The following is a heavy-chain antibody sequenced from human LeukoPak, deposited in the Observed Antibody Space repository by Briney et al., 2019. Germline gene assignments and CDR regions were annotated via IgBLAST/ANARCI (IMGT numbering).Heavy chain of an antibody. D-gene: IGHD5-18*01. CDR2: IYTSGST. Sequence: PSQTLSLTCTVSGGSISSGSYYWSWIRQPAGKGLEWIGRIYTSGSTNYNPSLKSRVTISVDTSKNQFSLKLSSVTAADTAVYYCARADLPYSYYYMDVWGKGTTVTVSS. J-gene: IGHJ6*03. CDR3: ARADLPYSYYYMDV. V-gene: IGHV4-61*02. CDR1: GGSISSGSYY.